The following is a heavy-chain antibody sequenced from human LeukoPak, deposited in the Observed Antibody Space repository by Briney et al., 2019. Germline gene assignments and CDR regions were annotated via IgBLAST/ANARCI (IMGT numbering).Heavy chain of an antibody. CDR2: IYSDGIST. V-gene: IGHV3-74*01. Sequence: GGSLRLSCAASGFTFSSYWMHWVRQAPGKGLVWVSRIYSDGISTSYADSVKGRFTISRDNAKNTLYLQMNSLTAEDTAIYYCAREGGSYSNYFDYWGQGTLVTVSS. D-gene: IGHD1-26*01. CDR1: GFTFSSYW. J-gene: IGHJ4*02. CDR3: AREGGSYSNYFDY.